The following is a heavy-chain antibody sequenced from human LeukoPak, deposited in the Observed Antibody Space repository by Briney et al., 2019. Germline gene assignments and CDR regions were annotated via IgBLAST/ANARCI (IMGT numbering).Heavy chain of an antibody. D-gene: IGHD3-10*01. CDR3: ARHVFAPLWFGELSWFDP. CDR1: GGSFSGYY. J-gene: IGHJ5*02. Sequence: PSETPSLTCAVYGGSFSGYYWSWIRQPPGKGLEWIGEINHSGSTNYNPSLKSRVTISVDTSKNQFSLKLSSVTAADTAVYYCARHVFAPLWFGELSWFDPWGQGTLVTVSS. V-gene: IGHV4-34*01. CDR2: INHSGST.